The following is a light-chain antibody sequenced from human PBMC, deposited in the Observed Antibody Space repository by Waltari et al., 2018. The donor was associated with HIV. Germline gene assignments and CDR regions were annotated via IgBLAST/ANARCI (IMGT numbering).Light chain of an antibody. V-gene: IGKV1-5*03. CDR1: QNVGAF. CDR2: HAS. J-gene: IGKJ1*01. Sequence: DIRLTQSPSTLSAYAGDRSAITCRAGQNVGAFLAWYQQKPGKPPKLLIFHASILEGGVPSRFSGSVSGSDFTLTINGLQSDDFATYYCHQYASFSGTFGQGTKVELK. CDR3: HQYASFSGT.